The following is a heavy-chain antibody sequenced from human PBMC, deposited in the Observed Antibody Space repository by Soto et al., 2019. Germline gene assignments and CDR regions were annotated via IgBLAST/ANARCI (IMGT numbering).Heavy chain of an antibody. CDR3: AREDINESFFDY. J-gene: IGHJ4*02. CDR1: GGSISSYY. Sequence: SETLSLTCTVSGGSISSYYWSWIRQHPGKGLEWIGFIYYTGHTKYNAALKSRASISADMSENQFSLTLTSVTAADTAVYYCAREDINESFFDYWGPGTLVTVSS. D-gene: IGHD2-8*01. CDR2: IYYTGHT. V-gene: IGHV4-59*12.